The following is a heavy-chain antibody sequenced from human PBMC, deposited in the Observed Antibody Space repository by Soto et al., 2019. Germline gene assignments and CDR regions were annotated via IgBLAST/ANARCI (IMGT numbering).Heavy chain of an antibody. Sequence: PGGSLRISCAASGFTFSSYSMNGVRQAPGKGLEWVSSISSSSSYIYYADSVKGRFTISRDNAKNSLYLQMNSLRAEDTAVYYCARSYSGYDLGAFDIWGQGTMVTVSS. D-gene: IGHD5-12*01. CDR1: GFTFSSYS. CDR2: ISSSSSYI. CDR3: ARSYSGYDLGAFDI. J-gene: IGHJ3*02. V-gene: IGHV3-21*01.